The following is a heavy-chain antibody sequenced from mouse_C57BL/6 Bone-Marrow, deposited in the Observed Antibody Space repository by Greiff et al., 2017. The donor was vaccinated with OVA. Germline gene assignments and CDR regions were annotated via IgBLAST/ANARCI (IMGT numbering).Heavy chain of an antibody. J-gene: IGHJ3*01. CDR2: IDPSDSYT. V-gene: IGHV1-59*01. CDR3: ARHSFFAD. Sequence: VQLQQPGAELVRPGTSVKLSCKASGYTFTSYWMHWVKQRPGQGLEWIGVIDPSDSYTNYNQKFKGKATLTVDTSSSTAYMQLSSLTSEDSAVYYCARHSFFADWGQGTLVTVSA. CDR1: GYTFTSYW.